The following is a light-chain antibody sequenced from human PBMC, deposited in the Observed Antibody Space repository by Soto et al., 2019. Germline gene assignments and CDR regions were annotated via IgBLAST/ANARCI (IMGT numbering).Light chain of an antibody. V-gene: IGLV7-43*01. CDR3: LLYYGGSYV. J-gene: IGLJ1*01. Sequence: QAVVTQEPSLTVSPGGTVTLTCASSTGPVTSGFYPHWVQQKPGQAPRTLIYSTTNKPSWTPARFSGSLLGGKAALTLSGVQPEDEADYYCLLYYGGSYVFGAGPKLTVL. CDR1: TGPVTSGFY. CDR2: STT.